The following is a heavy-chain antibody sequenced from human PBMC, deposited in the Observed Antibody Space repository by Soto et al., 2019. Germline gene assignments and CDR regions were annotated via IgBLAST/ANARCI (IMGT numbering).Heavy chain of an antibody. CDR1: GGSIDTSDYY. CDR2: IFHSGGT. V-gene: IGHV4-30-4*02. Sequence: PSETLSRTCKVSGGSIDTSDYYWSWIRQQPGKGLEWIGYIFHSGGTYYNPSLTSRLAFSVDTSKNQFSLRLTSVNVADTAVYFCARNPRITRGWHCEIWGRGNRVT. CDR3: ARNPRITRGWHCEI. D-gene: IGHD1-20*01. J-gene: IGHJ2*01.